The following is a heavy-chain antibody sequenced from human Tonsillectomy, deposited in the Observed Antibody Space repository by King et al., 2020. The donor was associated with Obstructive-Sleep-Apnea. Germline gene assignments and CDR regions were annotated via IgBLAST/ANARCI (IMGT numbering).Heavy chain of an antibody. CDR3: ARDLAVAGLDY. Sequence: VQLVQSGGGVVQPGRSLRLSCAASGFTFSSYAMHWVRQAPGKGLEGVAVISYDGSNKYYADSVKGRFTISRDNSTNTLYLQMNSLRAEDTAVYYCARDLAVAGLDYWGQGTLVTVSS. CDR1: GFTFSSYA. CDR2: ISYDGSNK. V-gene: IGHV3-30-3*01. J-gene: IGHJ4*02. D-gene: IGHD6-19*01.